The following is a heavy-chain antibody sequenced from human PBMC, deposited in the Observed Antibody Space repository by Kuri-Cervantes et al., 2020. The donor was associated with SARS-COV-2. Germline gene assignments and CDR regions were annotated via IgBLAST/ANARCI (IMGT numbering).Heavy chain of an antibody. CDR2: IIPIFGTA. CDR1: GGTFSSYA. D-gene: IGHD2-15*01. V-gene: IGHV1-69*13. Sequence: SVKVSCKASGGTFSSYAISWVRQAPGQGLEWMGGIIPIFGTANYAQKFQGRVTITADESTSTAYMELSSLRSEDTAVYYCASRYCSGGSCYSLYAFDFWGQGTMVTVSS. CDR3: ASRYCSGGSCYSLYAFDF. J-gene: IGHJ3*01.